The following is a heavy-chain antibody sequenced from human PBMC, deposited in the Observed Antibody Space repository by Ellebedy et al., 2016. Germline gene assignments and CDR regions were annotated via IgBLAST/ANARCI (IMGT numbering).Heavy chain of an antibody. V-gene: IGHV1-69*06. CDR1: GGTFSSYA. CDR3: ARDGIAARQSDGMDV. Sequence: ASVKVSCRASGGTFSSYAISWVRQAPGQGLEWMGGIIPIFGTANYAQKFQGRVTITADKSTSTAYMELSSLRSEDTAVYYCARDGIAARQSDGMDVWGQGTTVTVPS. D-gene: IGHD6-6*01. CDR2: IIPIFGTA. J-gene: IGHJ6*02.